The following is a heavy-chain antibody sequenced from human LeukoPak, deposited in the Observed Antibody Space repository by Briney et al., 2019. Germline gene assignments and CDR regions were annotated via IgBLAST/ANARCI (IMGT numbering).Heavy chain of an antibody. Sequence: PSETLSLTCTVSGGSISSGDYYWSWIRQPPGKGLEWIGYIYYSGSTYYNPSLKSRVTISVDTSKNQFSLKLSFVTAADTAVYYCASGYSGSPLDYWGQGTLVTVSS. CDR3: ASGYSGSPLDY. V-gene: IGHV4-30-4*08. CDR2: IYYSGST. CDR1: GGSISSGDYY. D-gene: IGHD1-26*01. J-gene: IGHJ4*02.